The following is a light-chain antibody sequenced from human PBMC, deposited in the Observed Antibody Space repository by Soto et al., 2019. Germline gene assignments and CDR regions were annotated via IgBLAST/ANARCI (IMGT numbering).Light chain of an antibody. J-gene: IGLJ2*01. CDR3: QSYDNSLSGVV. Sequence: QAVVTQPPSVSGAPGQRVTIFCTGSNSNIGAGYDVHWYQQIPGTAPKLIIYGNRNRPSGVPDRFSGSKSATSASLAIIGLQAEDEGDYYCQSYDNSLSGVVFGGGTKVTVL. CDR2: GNR. V-gene: IGLV1-40*01. CDR1: NSNIGAGYD.